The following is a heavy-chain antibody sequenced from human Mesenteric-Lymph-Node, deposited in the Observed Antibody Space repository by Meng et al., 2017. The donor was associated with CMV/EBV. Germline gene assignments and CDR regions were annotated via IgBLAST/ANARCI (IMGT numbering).Heavy chain of an antibody. J-gene: IGHJ4*02. Sequence: ASVKVSCKASGYTFRSYGISWVRQAPGQGLEWMGWISPYNGNTDYAQKVQGRVTMTTDTSTNTAYMELRRLRSDDTAVYYCAREGDSGYEDEPTNFFDYWGQGTLVTVSS. CDR2: ISPYNGNT. CDR1: GYTFRSYG. D-gene: IGHD5-12*01. CDR3: AREGDSGYEDEPTNFFDY. V-gene: IGHV1-18*01.